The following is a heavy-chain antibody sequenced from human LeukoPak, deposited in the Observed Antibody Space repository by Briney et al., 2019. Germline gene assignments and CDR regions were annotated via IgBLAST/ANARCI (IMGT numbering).Heavy chain of an antibody. D-gene: IGHD5-24*01. Sequence: GGSLRLSGAASGFTFSSYDMHWVRQATGKGLEWVSAIGTAGDTYYPGSVKGRFTISRDNAKNSLYLQMNSLRAGDTAVYYCARAGRDGYNLGPPTLYYCGQGALVTVCS. J-gene: IGHJ4*02. CDR1: GFTFSSYD. CDR3: ARAGRDGYNLGPPTLYY. CDR2: IGTAGDT. V-gene: IGHV3-13*01.